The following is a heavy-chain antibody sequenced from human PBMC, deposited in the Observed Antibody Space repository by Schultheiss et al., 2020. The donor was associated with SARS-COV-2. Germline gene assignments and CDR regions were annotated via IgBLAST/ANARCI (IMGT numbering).Heavy chain of an antibody. D-gene: IGHD2-8*02. CDR3: ARDRRFLVGYYMDV. Sequence: GGSLRLSCAASGFTFSTYAMSWVRQAPGEGLEWVSGISGGGGGTYYADSVKGRFTISRDNSKNTLYLQMNSLRAEDTALYYCARDRRFLVGYYMDVWGKGTTVTVSS. J-gene: IGHJ6*03. V-gene: IGHV3-23*01. CDR2: ISGGGGGT. CDR1: GFTFSTYA.